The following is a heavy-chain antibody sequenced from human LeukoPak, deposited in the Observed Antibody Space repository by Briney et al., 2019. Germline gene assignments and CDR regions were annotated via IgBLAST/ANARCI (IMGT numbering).Heavy chain of an antibody. J-gene: IGHJ3*02. D-gene: IGHD3-9*01. Sequence: GGSLRLSCVVSGFTFSTYAMRWIRQAPGKGLEWVSSISATGGGTAYADSVKGRFTISRDNSKNSLSLQMNSLRADDAAVYYCARASSKQLAGYLPDGFDIWGQGTMVTVSS. CDR3: ARASSKQLAGYLPDGFDI. V-gene: IGHV3-23*01. CDR2: ISATGGGT. CDR1: GFTFSTYA.